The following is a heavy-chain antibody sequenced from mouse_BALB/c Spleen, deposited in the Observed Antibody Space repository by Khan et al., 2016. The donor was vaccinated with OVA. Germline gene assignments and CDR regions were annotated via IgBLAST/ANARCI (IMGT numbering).Heavy chain of an antibody. Sequence: QVQLQQSGAELARPGASVKMSCKASGYTFTSYTMHWVKQRPGQGLEWIGYINPSSGYTNYNQKFKDKATLTADKSSSKAYMQLSSLTSEDSAVYYCAREVAYYMNDGVFAYWGPGTLVTVSA. V-gene: IGHV1-4*01. CDR1: GYTFTSYT. CDR2: INPSSGYT. CDR3: AREVAYYMNDGVFAY. D-gene: IGHD2-14*01. J-gene: IGHJ3*01.